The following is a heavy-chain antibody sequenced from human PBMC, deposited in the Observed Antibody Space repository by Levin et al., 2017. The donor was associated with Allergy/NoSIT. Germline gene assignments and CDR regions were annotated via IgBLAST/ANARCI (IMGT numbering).Heavy chain of an antibody. Sequence: PGGSLRLSCQGSGYSFISYWIAWVRQMPGKGLEWMGSVYPADSDATYNPSFLGQVSISVDKSLRTAYLQWSRLKPSDTATYYCAKIDSHSGYGLNVWGQGTTVTVSS. V-gene: IGHV5-51*01. J-gene: IGHJ6*02. CDR3: AKIDSHSGYGLNV. D-gene: IGHD2-15*01. CDR1: GYSFISYW. CDR2: VYPADSDA.